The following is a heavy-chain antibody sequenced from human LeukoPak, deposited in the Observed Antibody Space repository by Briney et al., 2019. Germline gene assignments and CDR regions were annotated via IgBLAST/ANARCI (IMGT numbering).Heavy chain of an antibody. V-gene: IGHV3-21*01. CDR1: GFTLSSYS. J-gene: IGHJ4*02. CDR2: ISSSSSYI. CDR3: ARDGLWFGELLYFDY. Sequence: PGGSLRLSCAASGFTLSSYSMNWVRQAPGKGLEWVSSISSSSSYIYYADSVKGRFTISRDNAKNSLYLQMNSLRAEDTAVYYCARDGLWFGELLYFDYWGQGTLVTVSS. D-gene: IGHD3-10*01.